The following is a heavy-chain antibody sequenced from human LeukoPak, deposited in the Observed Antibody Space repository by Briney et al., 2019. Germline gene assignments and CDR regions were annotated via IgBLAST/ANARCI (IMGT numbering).Heavy chain of an antibody. D-gene: IGHD6-19*01. J-gene: IGHJ4*02. CDR3: AKDLRGSGWYQGDY. V-gene: IGHV3-23*01. CDR1: GFTFSSYG. CDR2: ISGSGGST. Sequence: PGGSLRLSCAASGFTFSSYGMSWVRQAPGKGLDWVSAISGSGGSTDYADSVKGRFTISRDNSKNTLYLQMNSLRAEDTAVYYCAKDLRGSGWYQGDYWGQGTLVTVSS.